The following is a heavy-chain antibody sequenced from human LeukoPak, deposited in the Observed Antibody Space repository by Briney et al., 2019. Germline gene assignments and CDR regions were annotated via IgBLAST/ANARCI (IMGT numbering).Heavy chain of an antibody. D-gene: IGHD1-26*01. J-gene: IGHJ6*03. CDR1: GFTFSGYE. CDR3: ARGARSGSYNYMDV. V-gene: IGHV3-48*03. Sequence: GGSLRLSCAAPGFTFSGYEMNWVRQAPGKGLELVYYIGTSGVTTVYADSVKGRFHISRDNARSSLYLQMNALRIEDTAVYYCARGARSGSYNYMDVWGKGTTVTVS. CDR2: IGTSGVTT.